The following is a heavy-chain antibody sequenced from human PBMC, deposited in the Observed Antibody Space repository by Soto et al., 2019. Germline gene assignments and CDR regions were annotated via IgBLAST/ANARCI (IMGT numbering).Heavy chain of an antibody. J-gene: IGHJ6*02. V-gene: IGHV1-2*02. Sequence: ASVKVSCKASGYTFTGYYMHWVRQAPGQGLEWMGWINPNSGGTNYAQKFQGRVTMTRDTSISTAYMELSRLRSDDTAVYYCARDQTVSVVNYYYGMDVWGQGTAVTVSS. CDR1: GYTFTGYY. D-gene: IGHD2-15*01. CDR2: INPNSGGT. CDR3: ARDQTVSVVNYYYGMDV.